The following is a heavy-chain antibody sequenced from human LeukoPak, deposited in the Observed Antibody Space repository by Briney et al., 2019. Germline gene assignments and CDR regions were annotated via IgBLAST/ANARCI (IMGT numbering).Heavy chain of an antibody. J-gene: IGHJ4*02. Sequence: GGSLRLSCAASGFTVSSYYMTWVRQAPGKGLEWVSLIYGGANTYYADSVKGRFTISRDNSKNTLYLQMSSLRAEDTAVYYCARGPQYVYIFFDYWGQGTLVTVSS. CDR3: ARGPQYVYIFFDY. D-gene: IGHD5/OR15-5a*01. V-gene: IGHV3-66*01. CDR2: IYGGANT. CDR1: GFTVSSYY.